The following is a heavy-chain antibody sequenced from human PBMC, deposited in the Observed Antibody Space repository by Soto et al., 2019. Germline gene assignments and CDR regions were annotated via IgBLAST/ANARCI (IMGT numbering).Heavy chain of an antibody. CDR2: IIPIFGTA. CDR1: GGTFSSYA. Sequence: QVQLVQSGAEVKKPGSSVKVSCKASGGTFSSYAISWVRQALGQGLEWMGGIIPIFGTANYAQKFQGRVTITEDESTRTDYMELSSLRSEDTAVYYCAREWIITSQNLVISPGTDWGQGTLVTVSS. D-gene: IGHD2-2*03. J-gene: IGHJ4*02. CDR3: AREWIITSQNLVISPGTD. V-gene: IGHV1-69*01.